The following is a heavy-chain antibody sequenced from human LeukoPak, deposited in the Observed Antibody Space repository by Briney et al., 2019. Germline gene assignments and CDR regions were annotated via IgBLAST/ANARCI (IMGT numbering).Heavy chain of an antibody. CDR3: ARSGTYYYASGSYWFDY. V-gene: IGHV4-59*01. J-gene: IGHJ4*02. CDR1: GGSISSYY. D-gene: IGHD3-10*01. Sequence: SETLSLTCTVSGGSISSYYWSWIRQPPGRGLEWIGSIHYSGSTSYNPSLKSRVTISVDTSKNQFSLKLSSVTAADTAVYYCARSGTYYYASGSYWFDYWGQGTLVTVSS. CDR2: IHYSGST.